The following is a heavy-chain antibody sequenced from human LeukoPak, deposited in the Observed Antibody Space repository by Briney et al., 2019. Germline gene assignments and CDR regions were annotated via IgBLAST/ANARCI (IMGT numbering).Heavy chain of an antibody. Sequence: GGSLRLSCAASGFTFSDYDMHWVSQATGKGLEWVSSIGTAGDTYYTGSVKGRFTISRENAKNSLYLQMNSLRAGDTAVYYCARVAKERVGGVYYFDYWGQGTLVTVSS. CDR3: ARVAKERVGGVYYFDY. V-gene: IGHV3-13*01. D-gene: IGHD1-1*01. J-gene: IGHJ4*02. CDR2: IGTAGDT. CDR1: GFTFSDYD.